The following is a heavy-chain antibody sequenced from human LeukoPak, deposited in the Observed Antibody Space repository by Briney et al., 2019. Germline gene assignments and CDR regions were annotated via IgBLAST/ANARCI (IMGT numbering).Heavy chain of an antibody. D-gene: IGHD1-26*01. CDR2: QKEDGSQK. CDR1: GFTFSTFW. J-gene: IGHJ4*02. V-gene: IGHV3-7*01. Sequence: GGSLRLSCATSGFTFSTFWMGWVRQAPGKGLEWVANQKEDGSQKYYVGSVKGRLTISRDNDKNTLYLEMNNQRAEDTPVYHCASRSGAALSDWGQGSLVTVSS. CDR3: ASRSGAALSD.